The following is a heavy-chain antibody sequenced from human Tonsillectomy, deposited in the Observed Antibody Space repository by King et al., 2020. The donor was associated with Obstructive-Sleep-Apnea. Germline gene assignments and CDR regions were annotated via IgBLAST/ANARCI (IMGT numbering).Heavy chain of an antibody. CDR1: GFTFSSYA. J-gene: IGHJ4*02. V-gene: IGHV3-23*04. D-gene: IGHD6-13*01. Sequence: QLVQSGGGLVQPGGSLRLSCAASGFTFSSYAMSWVRQAPGKGLDWVSAISASGGGTYYADSVTGRFTISRDNSKNTLYLQMNSLRAEDTAVYYCAKGALIGYSGSWYDYWGQGTLVTVSS. CDR2: ISASGGGT. CDR3: AKGALIGYSGSWYDY.